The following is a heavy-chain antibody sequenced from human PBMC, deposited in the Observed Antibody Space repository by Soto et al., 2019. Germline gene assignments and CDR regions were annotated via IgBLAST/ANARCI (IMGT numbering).Heavy chain of an antibody. CDR3: ARGTTTPSTAFDI. J-gene: IGHJ3*02. CDR1: GGSFSGYY. Sequence: QVQLQQWGAGLLKPSETLSLTCAVYGGSFSGYYWSWIRQPPGKRLEWIGEINHSGSTNYNPSLKSRVTISVDTSKNQFSLKLSSVTAADTAVYYCARGTTTPSTAFDIWGQGTMVTVSS. V-gene: IGHV4-34*01. D-gene: IGHD4-17*01. CDR2: INHSGST.